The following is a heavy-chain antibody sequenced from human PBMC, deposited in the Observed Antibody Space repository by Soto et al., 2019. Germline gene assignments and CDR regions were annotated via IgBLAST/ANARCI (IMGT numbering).Heavy chain of an antibody. V-gene: IGHV4-59*11. CDR2: SYYTGST. Sequence: QVHLQESGPGLVKPSETLSLTCTVSGGSINNHYWSWIRQPPGKGLEWIGSSYYTGSTNYNPSLKSPVTMSVDTSTNQFSLNLTSLTAADTAIYYCARANWYSEYWGQGTLVTVSS. CDR3: ARANWYSEY. D-gene: IGHD7-27*01. J-gene: IGHJ4*02. CDR1: GGSINNHY.